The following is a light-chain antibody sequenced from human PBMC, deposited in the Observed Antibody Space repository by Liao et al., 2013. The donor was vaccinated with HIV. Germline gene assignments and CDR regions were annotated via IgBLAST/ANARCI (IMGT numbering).Light chain of an antibody. CDR2: YDT. J-gene: IGLJ1*01. CDR3: QVWDSNGDHYV. CDR1: SIGSKS. Sequence: SYVLTQPPSLSVAPGQAARIPCGGNSIGSKSVNWYQQKPGQAPVLVMYYDTNRPSGIPERFSGSNSGNTATLTISKIEAGDXAEYYCQVWDSNGDHYVFGTGTQVTVL. V-gene: IGLV3-21*01.